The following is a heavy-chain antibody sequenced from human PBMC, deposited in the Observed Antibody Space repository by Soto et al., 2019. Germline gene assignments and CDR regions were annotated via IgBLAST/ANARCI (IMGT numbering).Heavy chain of an antibody. CDR1: GYTFTGHY. D-gene: IGHD1-7*01. Sequence: QVQLVQSGAEVKKSGASVKVSCKASGYTFTGHYIHWVRQAPGQGPEWMGEIGPNRGDTRYAQKVQGRVTMTRDTSITTVYMELVNLSPDDTAVNYCGRGRSGELVVFYWGQGTLVTVYS. J-gene: IGHJ4*02. CDR2: IGPNRGDT. CDR3: GRGRSGELVVFY. V-gene: IGHV1-2*02.